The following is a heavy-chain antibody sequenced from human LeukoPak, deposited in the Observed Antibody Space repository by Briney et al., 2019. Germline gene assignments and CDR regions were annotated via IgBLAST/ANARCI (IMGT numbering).Heavy chain of an antibody. D-gene: IGHD3-22*01. CDR3: ARYIKPYYDSSGYGAFDI. Sequence: ASVKVSCKASGYTFTSHGISWVRQAPGQGLEWMGIINPSGGSTSYAQKFQGRVTMTRDMSTSTVYMELSSLRSEDTAVYYCARYIKPYYDSSGYGAFDIWGQGTMVTVSS. CDR2: INPSGGST. V-gene: IGHV1-46*01. J-gene: IGHJ3*02. CDR1: GYTFTSHG.